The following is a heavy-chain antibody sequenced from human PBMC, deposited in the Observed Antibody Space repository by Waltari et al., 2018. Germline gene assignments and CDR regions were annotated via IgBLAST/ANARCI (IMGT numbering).Heavy chain of an antibody. V-gene: IGHV1-2*02. Sequence: QVQLVQSGAELKNHGASVRVSCTPSGYTFTNFSFHWVRQAPGQGLEWMGWIHPGGGDTNYAQKFQGRVTLTRDTSIDTAYLELNGLTSDDTAIYYCARDHNWGPDYWGQGTLVTVSS. D-gene: IGHD7-27*01. CDR2: IHPGGGDT. CDR1: GYTFTNFS. J-gene: IGHJ4*02. CDR3: ARDHNWGPDY.